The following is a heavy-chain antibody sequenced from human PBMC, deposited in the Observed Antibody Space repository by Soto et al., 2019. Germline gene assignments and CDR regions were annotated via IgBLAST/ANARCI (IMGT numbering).Heavy chain of an antibody. V-gene: IGHV1-18*04. CDR2: ISAYNGNT. Sequence: ASVKVSCKASGYTFTSYGISWVRQAPGQGLEWMGWISAYNGNTNYAQKLQGRVTMTTDTSTSTAYMELRSLRSDDTAVYYCARVDYDFCSGYSGYFDYWGQGTLVTVSS. D-gene: IGHD3-3*01. CDR3: ARVDYDFCSGYSGYFDY. J-gene: IGHJ4*02. CDR1: GYTFTSYG.